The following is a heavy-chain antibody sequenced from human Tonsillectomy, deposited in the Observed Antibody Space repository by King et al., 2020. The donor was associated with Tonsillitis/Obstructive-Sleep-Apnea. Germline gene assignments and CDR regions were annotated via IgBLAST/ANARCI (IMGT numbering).Heavy chain of an antibody. CDR2: ISGSGNEK. V-gene: IGHV3-23*04. CDR3: AKEGPGGQQLIWVDS. D-gene: IGHD6-13*01. Sequence: VQLVESGGGLVQPGGSLRLSCAASGFTFRNSAMSWVRQVPGKRLEWVSAISGSGNEKYYADSVRGRFSISRDNSKNTLYLQLNSLRADDTALYYFAKEGPGGQQLIWVDSWGQGTLVTVSS. J-gene: IGHJ4*02. CDR1: GFTFRNSA.